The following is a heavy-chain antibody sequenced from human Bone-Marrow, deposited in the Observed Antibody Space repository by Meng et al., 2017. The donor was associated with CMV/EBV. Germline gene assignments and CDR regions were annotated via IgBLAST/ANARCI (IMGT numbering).Heavy chain of an antibody. CDR2: ISSTSDYI. D-gene: IGHD6-13*01. Sequence: GESLKISCAASGFTFSSYEMNWVRQAPGKGLEWVSYISSTSDYIGYADSVKGRFTISRDNARNSLLLQMNSLRVEDTAVYYCARSHPRSWHYWGQGTLVTVSS. V-gene: IGHV3-21*01. CDR3: ARSHPRSWHY. J-gene: IGHJ4*02. CDR1: GFTFSSYE.